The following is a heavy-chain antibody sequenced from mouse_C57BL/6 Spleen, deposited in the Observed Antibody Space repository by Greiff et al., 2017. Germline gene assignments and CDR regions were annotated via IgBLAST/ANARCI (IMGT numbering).Heavy chain of an antibody. J-gene: IGHJ4*01. Sequence: EVQRVESGGGLVQPGGSLSLSCAASGFTFTDYYMSWVRQPPGKALEWLGFIRNKANGYTTEYSASVQGRFTISRDNSQSILYLQMNALRAEDSATYYCARSNWDEGVYAMDYWGQGTSVTVSS. CDR3: ARSNWDEGVYAMDY. CDR1: GFTFTDYY. CDR2: IRNKANGYTT. V-gene: IGHV7-3*01. D-gene: IGHD4-1*01.